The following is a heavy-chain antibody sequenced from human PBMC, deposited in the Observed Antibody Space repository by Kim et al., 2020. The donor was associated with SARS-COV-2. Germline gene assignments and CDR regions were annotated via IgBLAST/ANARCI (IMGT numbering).Heavy chain of an antibody. Sequence: ASVKVSCKVSGYTLTELSMHWVRQAPGKGLEWMGGFDPEDGETIYAQKFQGRVTMTEDTSTDTAYMELSSLRSEDTAVYYCATGYSYGYGFDYWGQGTLVTVSS. J-gene: IGHJ4*02. CDR2: FDPEDGET. V-gene: IGHV1-24*01. D-gene: IGHD5-18*01. CDR3: ATGYSYGYGFDY. CDR1: GYTLTELS.